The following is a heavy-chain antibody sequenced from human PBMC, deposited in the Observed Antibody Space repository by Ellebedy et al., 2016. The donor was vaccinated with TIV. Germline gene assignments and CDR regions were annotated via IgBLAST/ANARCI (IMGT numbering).Heavy chain of an antibody. CDR2: ISYNGNSH. CDR1: GFTFRDYG. Sequence: PGGSLRLSCVASGFTFRDYGMHWVRQTPGKGLEWLAVISYNGNSHFYADSVNGRITISRDNSKNTLYLQMNSLRAEDTAVYYCAKDLRPLWGGAMDSWGRGALVTVSS. D-gene: IGHD3-16*01. CDR3: AKDLRPLWGGAMDS. V-gene: IGHV3-30*18. J-gene: IGHJ4*02.